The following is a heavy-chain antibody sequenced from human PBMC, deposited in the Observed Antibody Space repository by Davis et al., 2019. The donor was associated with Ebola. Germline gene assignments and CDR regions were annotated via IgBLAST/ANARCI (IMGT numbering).Heavy chain of an antibody. CDR2: IYYSESS. CDR3: ARHSPGVTATGTEYFDY. J-gene: IGHJ4*02. CDR1: GGSISSSY. V-gene: IGHV4-59*01. D-gene: IGHD6-13*01. Sequence: MPSETLSLTCTVSGGSISSSYWSWIRQPPGKGLEWIGYIYYSESSNYNPSLKSRVTISVDTSKNHFSLKLSSVTAADTAVYYCARHSPGVTATGTEYFDYWGQGTLVTVSS.